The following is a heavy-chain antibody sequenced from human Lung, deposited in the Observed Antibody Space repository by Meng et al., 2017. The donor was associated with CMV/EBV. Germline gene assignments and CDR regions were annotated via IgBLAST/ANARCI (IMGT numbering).Heavy chain of an antibody. CDR3: AKEDYDFWKGFVRFSFFYYYGMDV. Sequence: GGSLRLXCAASGFTFSSHSMHWVRQAPGKGLGWVAFIRYDGSNKYYADPVKGRFTISRDNSKSTLYLQMNSLRAEDTAVYYCAKEDYDFWKGFVRFSFFYYYGMDVWXQGTXVTVSS. CDR1: GFTFSSHS. V-gene: IGHV3-30*02. D-gene: IGHD3-3*01. J-gene: IGHJ6*02. CDR2: IRYDGSNK.